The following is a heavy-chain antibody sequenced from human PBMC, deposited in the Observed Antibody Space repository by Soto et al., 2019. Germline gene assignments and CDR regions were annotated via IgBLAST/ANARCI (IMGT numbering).Heavy chain of an antibody. V-gene: IGHV3-48*03. Sequence: PVGSLRLSCAASGFTFSSYEMNWVRQAPGKGLEWVSYISSSGSTIYYADSVKGRFTISRDNAKNSLYLQMNSLRAEDTAVYYCARSGYSGYDFLSEFDYWGQGTLVTVSS. CDR1: GFTFSSYE. CDR3: ARSGYSGYDFLSEFDY. J-gene: IGHJ4*02. D-gene: IGHD5-12*01. CDR2: ISSSGSTI.